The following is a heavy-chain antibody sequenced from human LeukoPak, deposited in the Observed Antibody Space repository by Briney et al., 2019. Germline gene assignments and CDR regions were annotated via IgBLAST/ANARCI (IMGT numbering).Heavy chain of an antibody. J-gene: IGHJ4*02. CDR2: IYYSGST. D-gene: IGHD5-24*01. CDR3: ARSQEMATMFVDY. V-gene: IGHV4-30-4*08. Sequence: PSQTLSLTCTVSGGSISSGDYHWSWIRQPPGKGLEWIGYIYYSGSTYYNPSLKSRVTISVDTSKNQFSLKLSSVTAADTAVYYCARSQEMATMFVDYWGQGTLVTVSS. CDR1: GGSISSGDYH.